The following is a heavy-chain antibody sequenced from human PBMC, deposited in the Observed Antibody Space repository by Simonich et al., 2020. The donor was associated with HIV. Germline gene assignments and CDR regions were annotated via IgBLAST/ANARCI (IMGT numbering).Heavy chain of an antibody. CDR3: VTDKGYCSGGSCYQDAFDI. D-gene: IGHD2-15*01. V-gene: IGHV5-51*03. Sequence: EVQLVQSGAEVKKPGESLKISCKGSGYSFTSYWSGWVRQMPGKGRWWLGIIYPGDSDTRYSPSLQGQATISADKSSSTAYLQWSSLKASDTAMYYCVTDKGYCSGGSCYQDAFDIWGQGTMVTVSS. CDR2: IYPGDSDT. J-gene: IGHJ3*02. CDR1: GYSFTSYW.